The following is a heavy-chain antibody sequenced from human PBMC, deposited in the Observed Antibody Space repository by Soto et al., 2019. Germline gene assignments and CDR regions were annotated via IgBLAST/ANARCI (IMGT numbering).Heavy chain of an antibody. Sequence: SETLSLTCTVSGGSISSGGYFWSWIRQPPGKGLEWIGNIFYSGTTYYNPSLKSRVTISVDTSKNQYSLKLSSVTAADTAVYFCARGVLYWGQGTLVTVSS. CDR1: GGSISSGGYF. CDR3: ARGVLY. J-gene: IGHJ4*02. D-gene: IGHD1-1*01. V-gene: IGHV4-31*03. CDR2: IFYSGTT.